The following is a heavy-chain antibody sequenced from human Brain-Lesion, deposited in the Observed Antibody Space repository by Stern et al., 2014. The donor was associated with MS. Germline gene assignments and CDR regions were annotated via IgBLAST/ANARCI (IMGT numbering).Heavy chain of an antibody. Sequence: QLVQSGGGLVQPGGSLTISCTAAGFTFGNYWMTLVRQAPGKGLEWVANIKEDGNEKNYVDSVKGRFTISRDNARNSLYLQMNSLRVEDTALYYCARVYNTIYGIVTQRGSGMDVWGQGTTVIVSS. J-gene: IGHJ6*02. CDR1: GFTFGNYW. CDR2: IKEDGNEK. D-gene: IGHD3-3*01. CDR3: ARVYNTIYGIVTQRGSGMDV. V-gene: IGHV3-7*01.